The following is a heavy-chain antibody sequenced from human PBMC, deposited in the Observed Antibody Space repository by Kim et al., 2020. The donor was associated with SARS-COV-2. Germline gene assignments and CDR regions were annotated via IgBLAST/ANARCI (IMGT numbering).Heavy chain of an antibody. Sequence: SETLSLTCAVSGGSISSSNWWSFLRQPPGEGLWWIGEIYHSGSTNYNPSLKSRVTISVDKSKNQFSLKLSSVTAADTAVYYCARRSYSSGWYWYWGQGTLVTVSS. J-gene: IGHJ4*02. D-gene: IGHD6-19*01. CDR3: ARRSYSSGWYWY. V-gene: IGHV4-4*02. CDR2: IYHSGST. CDR1: GGSISSSNW.